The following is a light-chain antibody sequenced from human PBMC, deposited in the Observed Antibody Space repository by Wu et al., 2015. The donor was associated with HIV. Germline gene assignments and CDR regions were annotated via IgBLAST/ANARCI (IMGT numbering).Light chain of an antibody. CDR2: KAS. V-gene: IGKV1-5*03. CDR1: QSISSW. CDR3: QQLNSYPRT. Sequence: DIQMTQSPSTLSASVGDRVTITCRASQSISSWLAWYQQKPGKAPKLLIYKASTLERGVPSRFSGSGSGTEFTLTISSLQPDDFATYYCQQLNSYPRTFGQGTKVEIK. J-gene: IGKJ1*01.